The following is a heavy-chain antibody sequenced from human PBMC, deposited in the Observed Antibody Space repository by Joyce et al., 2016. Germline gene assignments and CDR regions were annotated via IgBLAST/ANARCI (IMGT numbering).Heavy chain of an antibody. CDR1: GYSFTTYW. Sequence: EVQLVQSGAEVKKPGESLKISCKASGYSFTTYWIGWVRQMPGKGLEWMGIIFPGNSDIRYSPSFQGHVTISADRSISTAYLQWSSLKASDTAMYYCARWGDNWGNYFFDYWGQGTLVTVSS. V-gene: IGHV5-51*01. D-gene: IGHD7-27*01. CDR2: IFPGNSDI. CDR3: ARWGDNWGNYFFDY. J-gene: IGHJ4*02.